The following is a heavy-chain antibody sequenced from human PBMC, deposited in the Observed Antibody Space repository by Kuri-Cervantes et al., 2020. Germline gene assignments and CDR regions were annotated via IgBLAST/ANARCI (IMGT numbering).Heavy chain of an antibody. CDR1: GGSISSYY. V-gene: IGHV4-59*01. CDR3: ARESHYCGSGSYSHYFDY. D-gene: IGHD3-10*01. Sequence: SETLSLTCTVSGGSISSYYWSWIRQPPGKGLEWIGYIYYSGSTNYNPSLKSRVTISVDTSKNQFSLKLSSVTAADTAVYYCARESHYCGSGSYSHYFDYWGQGTLVTVSS. J-gene: IGHJ4*02. CDR2: IYYSGST.